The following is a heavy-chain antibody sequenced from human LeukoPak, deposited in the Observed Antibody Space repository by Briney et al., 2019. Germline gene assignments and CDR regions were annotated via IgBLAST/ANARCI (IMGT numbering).Heavy chain of an antibody. CDR2: INPNSGGT. Sequence: GASVMVSCKASGYTFTSYGISWVRQAPGQGLEWMGWINPNSGGTNYAQKFQGRVTMTRDTSISTAYMELSRLRSEDTAVYYCARRMGIAAEDYWGQGTLVTVSS. D-gene: IGHD6-13*01. CDR1: GYTFTSYG. CDR3: ARRMGIAAEDY. V-gene: IGHV1-2*02. J-gene: IGHJ4*02.